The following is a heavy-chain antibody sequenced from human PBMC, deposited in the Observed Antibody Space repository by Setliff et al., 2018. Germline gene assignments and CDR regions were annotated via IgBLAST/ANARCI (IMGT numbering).Heavy chain of an antibody. Sequence: SETLSLTCTVSGGSLNTYYWSWIRQPAGKELEWIGRINTSGTTRYNPSLRSRATLSVDESMNRFSLNLNSVTAADTAVYYCARARPATIAGVVPGVADFGIDVWGQGTTVTVSS. CDR1: GGSLNTYY. V-gene: IGHV4-4*07. CDR2: INTSGTT. D-gene: IGHD2-2*01. J-gene: IGHJ6*02. CDR3: ARARPATIAGVVPGVADFGIDV.